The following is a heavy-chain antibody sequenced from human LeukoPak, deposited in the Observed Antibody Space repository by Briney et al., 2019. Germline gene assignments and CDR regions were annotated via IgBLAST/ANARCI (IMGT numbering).Heavy chain of an antibody. V-gene: IGHV4-59*08. CDR2: IYYSGST. J-gene: IGHJ6*02. CDR3: ARQYYYYYGMDV. CDR1: GGSISSYY. Sequence: SETLSLTCTVSGGSISSYYWSWIRQPPGKGLEWIGYIYYSGSTNYNPSLKSRVTISVDTSKNQFSLKLSSVTAADTAVYYCARQYYYYYGMDVWGQGTTVTVSS.